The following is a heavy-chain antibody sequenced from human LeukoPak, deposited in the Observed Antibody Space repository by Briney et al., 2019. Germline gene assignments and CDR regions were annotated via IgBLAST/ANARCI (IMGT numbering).Heavy chain of an antibody. V-gene: IGHV7-4-1*02. CDR2: INTNTGTP. J-gene: IGHJ5*02. D-gene: IGHD2/OR15-2a*01. CDR3: ARDFLDSWFDP. Sequence: WMGWINTNTGTPTYAQGFTGRFVFSLDTSVSTAYLQISSLKAEDTAVYYCARDFLDSWFDPWGQGTLVTVSS.